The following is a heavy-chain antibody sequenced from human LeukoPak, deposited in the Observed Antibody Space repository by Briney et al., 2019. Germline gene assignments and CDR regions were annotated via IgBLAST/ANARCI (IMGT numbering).Heavy chain of an antibody. D-gene: IGHD3-22*01. CDR2: IKSDGTT. V-gene: IGHV3-74*01. CDR3: TRAPSEIGGYYPEYFRH. Sequence: GGSLRLSCAASGFTFSMYWMHWVRQPPGKGLVWVSRIKSDGTTDYADSVKGRFTISRDDAKNTVSLQMNSLRPEDTGVYYCTRAPSEIGGYYPEYFRHWGQGTLVTVSS. J-gene: IGHJ1*01. CDR1: GFTFSMYW.